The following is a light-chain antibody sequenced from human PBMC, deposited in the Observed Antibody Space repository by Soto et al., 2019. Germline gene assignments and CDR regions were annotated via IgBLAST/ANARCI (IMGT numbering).Light chain of an antibody. CDR2: EVS. V-gene: IGLV2-14*01. CDR1: SSDIGDYNY. J-gene: IGLJ3*02. CDR3: SSFTSSSTLV. Sequence: QSVLTQPASVSGSPGQSIVISCTGTSSDIGDYNYVSWYQQHPGKAPKLMIYEVSNRPSGVSNRFSGSKSGNTASLTISGLQAGDEAHYYCSSFTSSSTLVFGGGTQLTVL.